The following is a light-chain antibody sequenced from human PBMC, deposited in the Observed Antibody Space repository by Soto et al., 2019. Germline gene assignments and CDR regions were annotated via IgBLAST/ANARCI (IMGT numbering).Light chain of an antibody. CDR1: QSVSNS. J-gene: IGKJ5*01. Sequence: EIVLTQSPGTLSLSPGERAILSCRASQSVSNSLAWYQQKPGQPPRLLIYDVSNRATGIPARFSGSGSGTDFTLSISSLEPEDFAVYYCQLSQQRSSWPPIAFGQGTRLEIK. V-gene: IGKV3-11*01. CDR2: DVS. CDR3: QLSQQRSSWPPIA.